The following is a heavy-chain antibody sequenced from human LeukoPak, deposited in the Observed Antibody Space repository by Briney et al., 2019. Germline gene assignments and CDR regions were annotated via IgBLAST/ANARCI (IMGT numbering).Heavy chain of an antibody. CDR2: IDPSGGST. CDR3: AREGCSGGSCYRNWFDP. D-gene: IGHD2-15*01. Sequence: ASAKVSCKASGYTFTSYYMHWVRQAPGQGLEWMGIIDPSGGSTSYAQKFQGRVTMTRDTSTSTVYMELSSLRSEDTAVYYCAREGCSGGSCYRNWFDPWGQGTLVTVSS. J-gene: IGHJ5*02. CDR1: GYTFTSYY. V-gene: IGHV1-46*01.